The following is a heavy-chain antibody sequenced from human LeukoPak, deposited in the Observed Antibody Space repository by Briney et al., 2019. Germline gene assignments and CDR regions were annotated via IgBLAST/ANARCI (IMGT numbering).Heavy chain of an antibody. J-gene: IGHJ6*02. CDR2: INAGNGNT. V-gene: IGHV1-3*01. Sequence: ASVKVSCKASGYTFTSYAMHWVRQAPGQRLEWMGWINAGNGNTKYSQKFQGRVTITRDTSASTAYMELSSLRSEDTAVYYCATLPDYYYGKDVWGQGTTVTVSS. CDR1: GYTFTSYA. CDR3: ATLPDYYYGKDV.